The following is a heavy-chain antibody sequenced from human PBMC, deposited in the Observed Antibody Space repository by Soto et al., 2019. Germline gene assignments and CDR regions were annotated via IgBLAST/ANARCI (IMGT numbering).Heavy chain of an antibody. J-gene: IGHJ4*02. CDR1: GYSFTRNW. Sequence: SLKISCQGSGYSFTRNWIGWVRQMPGKGLEWMGIINPADSDIRYSPSFQGQVTISADKSIGTAYLQWSSLKASDTAMYYCARHQRDDASRKIDCWGQGTLVTVSS. D-gene: IGHD3-16*01. CDR2: INPADSDI. CDR3: ARHQRDDASRKIDC. V-gene: IGHV5-51*01.